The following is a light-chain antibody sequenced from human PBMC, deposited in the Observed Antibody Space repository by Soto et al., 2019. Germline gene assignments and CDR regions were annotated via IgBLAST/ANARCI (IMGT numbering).Light chain of an antibody. CDR1: SSDVGGYNY. CDR2: DVS. V-gene: IGLV2-14*01. J-gene: IGLJ2*01. CDR3: SSYTSSSIL. Sequence: QSALTQPASVSGSPGQSITISCTGTSSDVGGYNYVSWYQQHPGKAPKLMIYDVSNRPSGVSNRFSGSKSGNTASLTISGRQAEDEADYYCSSYTSSSILFGGGTKVTVL.